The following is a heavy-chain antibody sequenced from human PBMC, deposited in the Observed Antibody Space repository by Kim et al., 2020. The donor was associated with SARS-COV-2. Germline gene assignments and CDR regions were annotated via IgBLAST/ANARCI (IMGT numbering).Heavy chain of an antibody. D-gene: IGHD1-26*01. J-gene: IGHJ4*02. V-gene: IGHV4-4*07. Sequence: SETLSLTCTVSGGSISGYLWTWIRQPAGKGLEWIGRISGSGDTNYNPSLKSRLTMSVDTSKNHFSLRLNSVTAADTAVYYCARDGRRSTPGYWGQGTLVT. CDR2: ISGSGDT. CDR1: GGSISGYL. CDR3: ARDGRRSTPGY.